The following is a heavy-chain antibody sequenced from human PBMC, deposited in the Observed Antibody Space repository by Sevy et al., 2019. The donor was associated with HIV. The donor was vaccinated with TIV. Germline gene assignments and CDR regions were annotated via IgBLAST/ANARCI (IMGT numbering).Heavy chain of an antibody. D-gene: IGHD3-16*01. CDR1: GFTFSDHG. Sequence: GGSLRLSCEASGFTFSDHGMNWVRQAPGKGLEWVALLSFGGRVKYYADSVKGRFTISRDNSKNTLYLQTTSLRVEDTAVYYCARDYLGGDYGMDFWGQGTTVTVSS. V-gene: IGHV3-30*03. CDR2: LSFGGRVK. CDR3: ARDYLGGDYGMDF. J-gene: IGHJ6*02.